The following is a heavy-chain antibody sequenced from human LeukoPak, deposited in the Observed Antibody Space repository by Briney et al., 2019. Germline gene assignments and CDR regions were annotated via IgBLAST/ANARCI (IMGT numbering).Heavy chain of an antibody. CDR3: ARPEYGASDY. CDR2: IFPRTSET. D-gene: IGHD4-17*01. J-gene: IGHJ4*02. Sequence: GESLKISCKGSGYSFTNYWIGWVRQMPGKGLEWMGIIFPRTSETKYSPSFQGQVIISVDKSISTAYLQWNSLKASDTAMYFCARPEYGASDYWGQGTLLTVSS. CDR1: GYSFTNYW. V-gene: IGHV5-51*01.